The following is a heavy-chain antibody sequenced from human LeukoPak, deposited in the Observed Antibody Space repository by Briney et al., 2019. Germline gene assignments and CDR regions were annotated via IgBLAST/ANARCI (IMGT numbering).Heavy chain of an antibody. J-gene: IGHJ4*02. CDR1: GFAFGDYA. CDR3: ARENYGADY. D-gene: IGHD4-17*01. V-gene: IGHV3-49*04. Sequence: PGRSLRLSCPASGFAFGDYAMSWVRLAPGKGLEWVGFIRSKAYGATTEYAASVKGRFTISRDDSKRTVYLQMNSQKTEDTAVYYCARENYGADYWGQGTLVTVSS. CDR2: IRSKAYGATT.